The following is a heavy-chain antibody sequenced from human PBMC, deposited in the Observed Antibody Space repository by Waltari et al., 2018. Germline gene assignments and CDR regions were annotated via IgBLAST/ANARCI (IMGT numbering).Heavy chain of an antibody. D-gene: IGHD3-22*01. CDR2: IYYSGST. V-gene: IGHV4-59*01. CDR1: GGSISSYY. Sequence: QVQLQESGPGLVKPSETLSLTCPVSGGSISSYYWSWIRQPPGKGLEWIGYIYYSGSTNYNPALKSRVTISVDTSKNQFSLKLSSVTAADTAVYYCARSWVYDSSGYYLDFDYWGQGTLVTVSS. CDR3: ARSWVYDSSGYYLDFDY. J-gene: IGHJ4*02.